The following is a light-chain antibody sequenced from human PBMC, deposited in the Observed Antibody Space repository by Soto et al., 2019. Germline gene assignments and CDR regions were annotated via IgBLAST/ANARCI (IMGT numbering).Light chain of an antibody. V-gene: IGKV1-39*01. CDR2: AAS. CDR1: QSISSY. J-gene: IGKJ2*01. CDR3: QQSYSPMYT. Sequence: DIQMTQSPSSLSASVGDRVTITCRASQSISSYLNWYQQKPGKAPKLLIYAASSFQSGVPSRFSGSGSGTDFTLTISSLQPEDFATYYCQQSYSPMYTFGQGTKLEIK.